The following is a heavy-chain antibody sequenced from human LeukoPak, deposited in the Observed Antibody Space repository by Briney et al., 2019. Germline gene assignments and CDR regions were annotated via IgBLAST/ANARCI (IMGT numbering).Heavy chain of an antibody. Sequence: GASVKVSCKTSGYTFIGYNLHWVRQAPGQGLEWMGWIEPDSGATNYAQKFQGRVTMTRDTSIRTVYMELSGLTSDDTAVYYCARDVGRIDAYALDVWGQGTTVTVSS. J-gene: IGHJ6*02. V-gene: IGHV1-2*02. CDR2: IEPDSGAT. D-gene: IGHD3-16*01. CDR3: ARDVGRIDAYALDV. CDR1: GYTFIGYN.